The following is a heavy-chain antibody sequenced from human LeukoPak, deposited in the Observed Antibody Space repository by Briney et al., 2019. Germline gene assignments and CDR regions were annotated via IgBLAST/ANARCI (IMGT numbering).Heavy chain of an antibody. V-gene: IGHV4-39*01. D-gene: IGHD5-24*01. CDR1: GGSISTKNYY. CDR2: IYYRGST. J-gene: IGHJ4*02. CDR3: ARQGDGFKAANFDY. Sequence: SEPFSLTCTVSGGSISTKNYYWGWIRQPPGKGLEWIGTIYYRGSTYSKSSIKNRLTISVDTFKNRFSLKLSSVTAADTAVYFCARQGDGFKAANFDYWGQGT.